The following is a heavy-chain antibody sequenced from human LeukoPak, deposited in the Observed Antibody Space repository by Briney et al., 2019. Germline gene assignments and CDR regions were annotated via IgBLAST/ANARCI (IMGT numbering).Heavy chain of an antibody. D-gene: IGHD5-18*01. CDR2: ISAYNGNT. J-gene: IGHJ4*02. CDR3: ARARLRYSYGSSLGY. CDR1: GYTVTSYG. Sequence: ASVTVSCKASGYTVTSYGISWVRQAPGQGLEWMGWISAYNGNTNYAQKLQGRVTMTTDTSTSTAYMELRSLRSDDTAVYYCARARLRYSYGSSLGYWGQGTLVTVSS. V-gene: IGHV1-18*01.